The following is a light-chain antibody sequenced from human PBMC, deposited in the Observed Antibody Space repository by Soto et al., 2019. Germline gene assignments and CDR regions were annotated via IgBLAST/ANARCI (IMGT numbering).Light chain of an antibody. J-gene: IGKJ1*01. CDR1: QSVSSK. V-gene: IGKV3-15*01. CDR2: RAS. CDR3: QKYNNWPGT. Sequence: EIVLTHSPGTLSVSPGERATLSCMASQSVSSKLAWYQQKPGQAPRLLFYRASTGATGIPARFSGSGSETAFTLSISSLQSEDFAVYYCQKYNNWPGTFGQGTKVDIK.